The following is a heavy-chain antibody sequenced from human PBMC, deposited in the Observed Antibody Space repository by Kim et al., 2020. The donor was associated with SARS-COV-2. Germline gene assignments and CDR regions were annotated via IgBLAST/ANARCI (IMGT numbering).Heavy chain of an antibody. V-gene: IGHV3-33*01. CDR2: IWYDGSNK. CDR1: GFTFSSYG. CDR3: ARDRGYSYPLDF. D-gene: IGHD5-18*01. J-gene: IGHJ4*02. Sequence: GGSLRLSCAASGFTFSSYGMHWVRQAPGKGLEWVADIWYDGSNKYYADSVKGRFTISRDNSKNTLYLQMNSLRAEDTAVYYCARDRGYSYPLDFWGQGTLVTVSS.